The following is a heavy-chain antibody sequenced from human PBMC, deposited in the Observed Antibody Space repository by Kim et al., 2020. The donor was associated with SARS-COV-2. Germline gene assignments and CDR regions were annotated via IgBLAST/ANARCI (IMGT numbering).Heavy chain of an antibody. Sequence: GGSLRLSCAASGFTFSRYEMNWVRQAPGKGLEWVSYIDRRGSTIYYADSVKGRFTISRDNAKNSLFLQMDSLSAEDTAMDYCSSDDYGGNSFVDGLDMWGRETMVIVSS. J-gene: IGHJ3*02. CDR3: SSDDYGGNSFVDGLDM. V-gene: IGHV3-48*03. CDR2: IDRRGSTI. D-gene: IGHD4-17*01. CDR1: GFTFSRYE.